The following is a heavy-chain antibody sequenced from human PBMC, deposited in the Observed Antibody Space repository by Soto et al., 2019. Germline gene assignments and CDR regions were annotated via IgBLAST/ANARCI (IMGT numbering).Heavy chain of an antibody. Sequence: EVQPVESGGGLIQPGGSLRLSCAASGLTFTIYSKNWVRQATEKELEWVSYISYNGGQIAYADSVKGRFTVSRDNAKNSLYLQMNSLRDEDTAIYYCVRDRDTTAPMVHGYYLGQGTLVTVSS. CDR1: GLTFTIYS. CDR3: VRDRDTTAPMVHGYY. V-gene: IGHV3-48*02. J-gene: IGHJ4*02. D-gene: IGHD3-10*01. CDR2: ISYNGGQI.